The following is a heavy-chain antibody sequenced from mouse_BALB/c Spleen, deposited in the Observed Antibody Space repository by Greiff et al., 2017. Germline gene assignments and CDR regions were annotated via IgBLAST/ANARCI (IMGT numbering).Heavy chain of an antibody. CDR2: ISSGGSYT. CDR3: ARHGTTMYGNPWFAY. J-gene: IGHJ3*01. D-gene: IGHD2-10*02. Sequence: DVMLVESGGDLVKPGGSLKLSCAASGFTFSSYGMSWVRQTPDKRLEWVATISSGGSYTYYPDSVKGRFTISRDNAKNTLYLQMSSLKSEDTAMYYCARHGTTMYGNPWFAYWGQGTLVTVSA. V-gene: IGHV5-6*02. CDR1: GFTFSSYG.